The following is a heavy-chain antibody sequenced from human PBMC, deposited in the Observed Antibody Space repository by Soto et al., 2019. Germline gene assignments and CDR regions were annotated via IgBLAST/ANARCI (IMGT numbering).Heavy chain of an antibody. J-gene: IGHJ4*02. D-gene: IGHD6-13*01. CDR1: GGTFSSYA. Sequence: SVKVSCKASGGTFSSYAISWVRQAPGQGLEWMGGIIPIFGTANYAQKFQGRVTITADESTSTAYMELSSLRSEDTAVYYCAREGIAAAGTDYWGQGTLVTAPQ. CDR2: IIPIFGTA. V-gene: IGHV1-69*13. CDR3: AREGIAAAGTDY.